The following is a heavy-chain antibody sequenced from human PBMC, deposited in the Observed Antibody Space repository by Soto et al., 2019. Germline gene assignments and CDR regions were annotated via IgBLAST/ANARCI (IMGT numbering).Heavy chain of an antibody. Sequence: QVQLVQSGAEVKKPGSSVKVSCKASGGTFSSYAISWVRQAPGQGLEWMGGIIPIFGTANYAQKFQCRVTITADESTSTAYMELSSLRSENTAVYSCASDNGYSYGYYYFDYWGQGTLVTVSS. J-gene: IGHJ4*02. CDR3: ASDNGYSYGYYYFDY. V-gene: IGHV1-69*12. CDR1: GGTFSSYA. CDR2: IIPIFGTA. D-gene: IGHD5-18*01.